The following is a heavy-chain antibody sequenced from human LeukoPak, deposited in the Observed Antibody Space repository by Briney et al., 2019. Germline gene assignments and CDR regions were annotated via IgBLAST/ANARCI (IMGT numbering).Heavy chain of an antibody. CDR3: ARGVEPLAANTLAY. V-gene: IGHV3-53*01. CDR2: LYSDGNT. D-gene: IGHD1-14*01. CDR1: GFTVIIND. Sequence: GGSLRLSCAPSGFTVIINDMICVRQAPGKGREWVSVLYSDGNTKYADSVQGRFTISRDNSKNTLYLEMNSLSPDDAAVYYCARGVEPLAANTLAYWGQGTLVTVSS. J-gene: IGHJ4*02.